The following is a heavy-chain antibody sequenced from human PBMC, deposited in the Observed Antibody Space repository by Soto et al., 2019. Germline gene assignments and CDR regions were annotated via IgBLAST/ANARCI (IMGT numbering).Heavy chain of an antibody. Sequence: QVQLVQSGPEMKKPGSAVKVSSKASGGTFNTYAMNWVRQVPGQGLEWMGGIFPMFDVPRYAQKFQGRVTITLDESSTTAYMDLSSLRFDDTAVYYCARSVGSGGVIGGFDYWGQGTLVSV. D-gene: IGHD3-16*02. J-gene: IGHJ4*02. V-gene: IGHV1-69*19. CDR1: GGTFNTYA. CDR2: IFPMFDVP. CDR3: ARSVGSGGVIGGFDY.